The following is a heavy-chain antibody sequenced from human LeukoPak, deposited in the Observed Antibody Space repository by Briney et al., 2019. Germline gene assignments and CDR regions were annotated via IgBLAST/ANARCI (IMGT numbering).Heavy chain of an antibody. V-gene: IGHV3-23*01. CDR3: ARDGYCSSTSCYYFDY. CDR1: GFTFSSYG. Sequence: GGSLRLSCAASGFTFSSYGMSWVRQAPGKGLEWVSSISDTGSVTYYTDSVKGRFTISRDNSKNTLFLLVNSLRAEDTAVYYCARDGYCSSTSCYYFDYWGQGTLVTVSS. J-gene: IGHJ4*02. CDR2: ISDTGSVT. D-gene: IGHD2-2*01.